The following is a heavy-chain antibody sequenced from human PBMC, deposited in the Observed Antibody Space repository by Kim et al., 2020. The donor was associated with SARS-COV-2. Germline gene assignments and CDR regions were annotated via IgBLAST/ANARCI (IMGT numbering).Heavy chain of an antibody. J-gene: IGHJ6*02. Sequence: GGSLRLSCAASGFTFSNVWMSWVRQAPGKGLEWVGRIKTKADGGRTHYAAPAKGRFTISRDDSKNTLYLQMHSLKTEDTAVYYCATDPMVRGIIGADGKYYGMGVWGQGTTVTVSS. V-gene: IGHV3-15*01. CDR2: IKTKADGGRT. CDR3: ATDPMVRGIIGADGKYYGMGV. D-gene: IGHD3-10*01. CDR1: GFTFSNVW.